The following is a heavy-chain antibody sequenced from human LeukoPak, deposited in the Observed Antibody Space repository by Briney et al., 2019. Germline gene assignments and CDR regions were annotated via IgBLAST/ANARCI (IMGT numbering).Heavy chain of an antibody. CDR2: IYPSGST. V-gene: IGHV4-4*07. CDR1: GGSISSYY. Sequence: SETLSLTCTVSGGSISSYYWSWIRQPAGKGLEWIGRIYPSGSTNYNPSLKSRVTISVDTSKNQFSLKLSSVTAADTAVYYCARGRTYSSSWYRGFDPWGQGTLVTVSS. D-gene: IGHD6-13*01. CDR3: ARGRTYSSSWYRGFDP. J-gene: IGHJ5*02.